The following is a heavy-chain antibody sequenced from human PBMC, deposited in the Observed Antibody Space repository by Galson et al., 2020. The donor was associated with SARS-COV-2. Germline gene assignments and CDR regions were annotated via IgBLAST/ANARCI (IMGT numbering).Heavy chain of an antibody. Sequence: NSGGSLRLSCAASGFTFSSYSMNWVRQAPGKGLEWVSSISSSSSYIYYADSVKGRFTISRDNAKNSLYLQMNSLRAEDTAVYYCARRGDCSSTSCYSDYYYYMDVWGKGTTVTVSS. CDR1: GFTFSSYS. J-gene: IGHJ6*03. CDR2: ISSSSSYI. V-gene: IGHV3-21*01. D-gene: IGHD2-2*01. CDR3: ARRGDCSSTSCYSDYYYYMDV.